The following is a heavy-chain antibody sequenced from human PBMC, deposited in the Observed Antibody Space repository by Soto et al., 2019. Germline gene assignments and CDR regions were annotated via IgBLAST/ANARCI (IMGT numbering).Heavy chain of an antibody. J-gene: IGHJ6*02. CDR3: ARDLGIAAAGGWYYGMDV. CDR1: GGTFSSYA. D-gene: IGHD6-13*01. CDR2: IIPIFGTA. V-gene: IGHV1-69*13. Sequence: SVKVSGKASGGTFSSYAISWVRQAPGQGLEWMGGIIPIFGTANYAQKFQGRVTITADESTSTAYMELSSLRSEDTAVYYCARDLGIAAAGGWYYGMDVWGQGTTVTVSS.